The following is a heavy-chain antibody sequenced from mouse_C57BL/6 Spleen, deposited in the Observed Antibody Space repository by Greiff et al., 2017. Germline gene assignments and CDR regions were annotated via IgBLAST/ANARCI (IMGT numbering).Heavy chain of an antibody. J-gene: IGHJ2*01. CDR3: ARDEGLRRGFDY. D-gene: IGHD2-4*01. V-gene: IGHV5-16*01. Sequence: EVKLVESEGGLVQPGSSMKLSCTASGFTFSDYYMAWVRQVPEKGLEWVANINYDGSSTYYLDSLKSRFIISRDNAKNILYLQMSSLKSEDTATYYCARDEGLRRGFDYWGQGTTLTVSS. CDR2: INYDGSST. CDR1: GFTFSDYY.